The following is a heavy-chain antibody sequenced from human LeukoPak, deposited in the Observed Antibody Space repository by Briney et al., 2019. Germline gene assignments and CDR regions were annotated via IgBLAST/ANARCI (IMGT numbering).Heavy chain of an antibody. J-gene: IGHJ4*02. Sequence: ASVKVSCKASGGTFSSYAISWVRQAPGQGLEWMGRIIPILGIANYAQKFQGRVTITADKSTSTAYMELSSLRSEDTAVYYCARDSSGWQQGGYWGQGTLVTVSS. D-gene: IGHD6-19*01. CDR3: ARDSSGWQQGGY. CDR1: GGTFSSYA. V-gene: IGHV1-69*04. CDR2: IIPILGIA.